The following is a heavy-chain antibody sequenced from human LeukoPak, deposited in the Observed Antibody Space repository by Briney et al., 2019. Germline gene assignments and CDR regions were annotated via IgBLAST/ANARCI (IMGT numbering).Heavy chain of an antibody. Sequence: GRSLRLSCAASGFTFSSYSMNWVRQAPGKGLEWVSYISSSSSTIYYADSVKGRFTISRDNAKNSLYLQMNSLRDEDTAVYYCARDYFTGQQLVPGDYWGQGTLVTVSS. CDR1: GFTFSSYS. CDR2: ISSSSSTI. V-gene: IGHV3-48*02. D-gene: IGHD6-13*01. J-gene: IGHJ4*02. CDR3: ARDYFTGQQLVPGDY.